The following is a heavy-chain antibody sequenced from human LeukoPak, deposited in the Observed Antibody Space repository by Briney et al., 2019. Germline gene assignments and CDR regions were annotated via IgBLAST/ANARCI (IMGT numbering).Heavy chain of an antibody. CDR2: INWNGGST. D-gene: IGHD2-2*02. CDR3: ARARMGQLINRYHLYMYV. V-gene: IGHV3-20*04. CDR1: GFTFDDYG. Sequence: GGSLRLSCAASGFTFDDYGMSWVRQAPGKGLEWVSSINWNGGSTGYADSAKGRFTISRDNAKNSLYLQMNSLRAEDTALYYCARARMGQLINRYHLYMYVWGKGTTVTVSS. J-gene: IGHJ6*03.